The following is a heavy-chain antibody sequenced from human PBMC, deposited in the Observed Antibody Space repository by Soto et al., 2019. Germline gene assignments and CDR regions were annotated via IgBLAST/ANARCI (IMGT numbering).Heavy chain of an antibody. CDR1: GGSISDYY. Sequence: PSETLSLTCTVSGGSISDYYWSWIRQPPGKGLEWIGYIYYRGSTNYNPSLKSRVTISLDTSKNRFSLKLSSVTAADTAVYYCARAVSLCFDPWGQGTLVTVSS. V-gene: IGHV4-59*01. CDR3: ARAVSLCFDP. CDR2: IYYRGST. D-gene: IGHD3-10*02. J-gene: IGHJ5*02.